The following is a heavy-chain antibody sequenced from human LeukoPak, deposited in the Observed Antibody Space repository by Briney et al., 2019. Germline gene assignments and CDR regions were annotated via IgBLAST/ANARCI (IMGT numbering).Heavy chain of an antibody. J-gene: IGHJ4*02. V-gene: IGHV3-23*01. Sequence: GGSLRLSCAASGFTFSNYGMSWVRQAPGKGLEWVSAISGSGINTYYADSVTGRFTISRDNSRNTLYLQMNSLRAEDTAVYYRVQGGGYCGGDCFFYFDYWGPGTLVTVSS. D-gene: IGHD2-21*02. CDR1: GFTFSNYG. CDR3: VQGGGYCGGDCFFYFDY. CDR2: ISGSGINT.